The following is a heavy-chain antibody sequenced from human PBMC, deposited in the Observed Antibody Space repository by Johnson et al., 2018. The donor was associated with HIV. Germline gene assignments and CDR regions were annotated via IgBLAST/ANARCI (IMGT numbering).Heavy chain of an antibody. D-gene: IGHD6-19*01. J-gene: IGHJ3*02. V-gene: IGHV3-7*04. CDR1: GFTFSSYW. Sequence: VQLVESGGGVVQPGRSLRLSCAASGFTFSSYWMSWVRQAPGTGLEWVANIKQDGSEKYYVDSVKGRFTISSDNAKNSLFLQMDSLRAEDTAVYYCAKEPWHSSLSLIGLFVFDIRGQGTMVTVSS. CDR3: AKEPWHSSLSLIGLFVFDI. CDR2: IKQDGSEK.